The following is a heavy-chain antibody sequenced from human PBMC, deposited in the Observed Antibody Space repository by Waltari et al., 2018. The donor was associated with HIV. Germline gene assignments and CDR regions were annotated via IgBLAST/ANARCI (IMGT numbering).Heavy chain of an antibody. CDR3: ARAPYSSSWYYFDY. J-gene: IGHJ4*02. D-gene: IGHD6-13*01. CDR1: GYSFTIYW. CDR2: IYPGDSDT. V-gene: IGHV5-51*01. Sequence: EVQLVQSGEEAKKPGESLKISCKGSGYSFTIYWIRWVRQRPGKGLEWMGIIYPGDSDTRYSPSFQGQVTISADKSISTAYLQWSSLKASDTAMYYCARAPYSSSWYYFDYWGQGTLVTVSS.